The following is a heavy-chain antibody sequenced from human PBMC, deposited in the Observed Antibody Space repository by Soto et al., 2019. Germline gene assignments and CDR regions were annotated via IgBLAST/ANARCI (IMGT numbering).Heavy chain of an antibody. CDR1: GFSFSSYS. CDR3: ARDGYSYGEGDFDY. CDR2: ISSSSSTI. Sequence: GGSLRLSCAASGFSFSSYSMNWVRQAPGKGLEWVSYISSSSSTIYYAGSVKGRFTISRDNAKNSLYLQMNSLRDEDTAVYYCARDGYSYGEGDFDYWGQGTLVTVSS. D-gene: IGHD5-18*01. V-gene: IGHV3-48*02. J-gene: IGHJ4*02.